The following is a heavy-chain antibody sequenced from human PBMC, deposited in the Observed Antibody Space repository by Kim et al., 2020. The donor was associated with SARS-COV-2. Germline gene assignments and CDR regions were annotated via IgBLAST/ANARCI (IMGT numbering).Heavy chain of an antibody. CDR2: ISSISSTI. CDR3: ASFFSPGYSSSFYYGMDV. Sequence: GGSLRLSCAASGFTFSSYSMNWVRQAPGKGLEWVSYISSISSTIYYADSVKGRFTISRDNAKNSLYLQMNSLRDEDTAVYYCASFFSPGYSSSFYYGMDVWGQGTTVTVSS. D-gene: IGHD6-6*01. V-gene: IGHV3-48*02. CDR1: GFTFSSYS. J-gene: IGHJ6*02.